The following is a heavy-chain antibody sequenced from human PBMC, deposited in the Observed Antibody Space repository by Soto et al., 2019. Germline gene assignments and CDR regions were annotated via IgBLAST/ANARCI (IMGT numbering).Heavy chain of an antibody. V-gene: IGHV3-23*01. D-gene: IGHD5-12*01. CDR1: GFTFSSQT. J-gene: IGHJ4*02. Sequence: EVQLLESGGGLVQPGGSLRLSCAASGFTFSSQTMSWVRQAPGKGLEWVSVISSSGSTSYTDSVEGRFTISKDSSKNTLYLQLNSLRVEETAVYYCAKGARDVDYWGQGTLVTVSS. CDR3: AKGARDVDY. CDR2: ISSSGST.